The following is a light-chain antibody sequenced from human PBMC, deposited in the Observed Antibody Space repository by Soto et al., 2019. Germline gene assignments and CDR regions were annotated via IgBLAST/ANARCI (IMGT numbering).Light chain of an antibody. V-gene: IGKV4-1*01. J-gene: IGKJ1*01. CDR1: QSVLYSSNNKNY. Sequence: DIVMTQSPDSLAVSLGERATINCKSSQSVLYSSNNKNYLAWYQQKPGQPPKLLIYWASTRESGVPDRFSGSGSVTDFTLTISSLQAEDVAVYYCQQYYSDPRTFGQGTKVEIK. CDR3: QQYYSDPRT. CDR2: WAS.